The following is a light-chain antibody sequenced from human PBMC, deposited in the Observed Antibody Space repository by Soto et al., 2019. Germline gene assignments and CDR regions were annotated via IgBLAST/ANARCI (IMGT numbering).Light chain of an antibody. Sequence: QSVLTQPPSVSGAPGQRVTISCTGSSSNIGAGYDVHWYQQLPGTAPKLLIYGNSNRPSGVPDRFSGSKSGTSASLAITGLQAEDEADYDCQSYDSSLSGVVFVGGTKLTVL. CDR2: GNS. V-gene: IGLV1-40*01. CDR3: QSYDSSLSGVV. J-gene: IGLJ2*01. CDR1: SSNIGAGYD.